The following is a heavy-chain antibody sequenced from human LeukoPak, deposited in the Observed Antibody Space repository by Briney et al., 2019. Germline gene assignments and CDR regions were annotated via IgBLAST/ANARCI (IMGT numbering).Heavy chain of an antibody. V-gene: IGHV1-2*02. CDR3: AREHPRYSSSWYWFDP. Sequence: ASVKVSCKASGYTFTNYYMHWVRQAPGQGLEWMGWINPNSGGTKYAQKFQGRVTMTRDTSISTAYMELSRLRSDDTAVYYCAREHPRYSSSWYWFDPWGQGTLVTVSS. J-gene: IGHJ5*02. CDR2: INPNSGGT. D-gene: IGHD6-13*01. CDR1: GYTFTNYY.